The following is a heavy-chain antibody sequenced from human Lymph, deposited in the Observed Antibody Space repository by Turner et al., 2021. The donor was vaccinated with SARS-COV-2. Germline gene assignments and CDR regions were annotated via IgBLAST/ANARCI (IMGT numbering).Heavy chain of an antibody. V-gene: IGHV3-33*01. Sequence: QVQLVESGGGVVQPGRSLSPSGAASGFTFSRYGIHWVRQVPGKGLEWVAVIWYDASNKYYADSVKGRFTISRDNSKNTVYLQMDSLRAEDTAVYYCARGGTVGATEGLDYWGQGTLVTVSS. CDR2: IWYDASNK. CDR3: ARGGTVGATEGLDY. J-gene: IGHJ4*02. CDR1: GFTFSRYG. D-gene: IGHD1-26*01.